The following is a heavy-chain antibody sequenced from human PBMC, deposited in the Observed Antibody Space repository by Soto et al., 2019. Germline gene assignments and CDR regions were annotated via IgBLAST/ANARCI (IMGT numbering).Heavy chain of an antibody. D-gene: IGHD5-18*01. J-gene: IGHJ5*01. CDR3: ASLKDIRNGYLCDS. V-gene: IGHV4-61*01. Sequence: SETLSLTWTVSGGSVSTNSYSWFWIRQAPGKALEWIGWISHTGSSNYNPSFKNRVTISINTSDNQFSLSLRSVTAADTALYYCASLKDIRNGYLCDSWSRGSLVPVS. CDR2: ISHTGSS. CDR1: GGSVSTNSYS.